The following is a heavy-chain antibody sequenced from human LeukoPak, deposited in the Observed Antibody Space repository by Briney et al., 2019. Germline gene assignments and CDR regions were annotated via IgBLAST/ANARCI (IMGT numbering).Heavy chain of an antibody. V-gene: IGHV4-39*02. J-gene: IGHJ3*02. CDR1: GGSISSVSYY. Sequence: SETLSLTCTVSGGSISSVSYYWGWIRQPPGKGLEWIANIYYSGSTYYNPSLKSRVTISVDTSKNHFSLKLSSVTAADTAVYYCARRNGDIFIDAFDIWGQGTVVTVSS. D-gene: IGHD3-9*01. CDR2: IYYSGST. CDR3: ARRNGDIFIDAFDI.